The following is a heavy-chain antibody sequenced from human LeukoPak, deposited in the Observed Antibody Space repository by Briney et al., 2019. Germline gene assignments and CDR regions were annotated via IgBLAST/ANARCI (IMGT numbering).Heavy chain of an antibody. CDR1: GGPFNTYV. D-gene: IGHD3-16*01. CDR3: ASRGGAPDYYYMDV. V-gene: IGHV1-69*05. Sequence: SVKVSCKASGGPFNTYVFGWVRQAPGQGLEWMGAIIPIFGTSKYAQKFQGRLTFTTDESTSTTYMELKSLRSEDTAVYYCASRGGAPDYYYMDVWGEGTTVTVSS. CDR2: IIPIFGTS. J-gene: IGHJ6*03.